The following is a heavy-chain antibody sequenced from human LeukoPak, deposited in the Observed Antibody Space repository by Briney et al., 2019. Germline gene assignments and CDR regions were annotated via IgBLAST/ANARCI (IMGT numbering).Heavy chain of an antibody. J-gene: IGHJ4*02. CDR2: INTDGSGT. V-gene: IGHV3-74*01. CDR3: GKDANVIQAGIPYEY. Sequence: PGGSLRLSCAASGFTFNNYWMHWVRQAPGKGLLWVSRINTDGSGTNYADSVRGRFTISRDNAKNTLYLQMSSLRAEDTAVYYCGKDANVIQAGIPYEYWGQGTLVTVSS. D-gene: IGHD2-2*01. CDR1: GFTFNNYW.